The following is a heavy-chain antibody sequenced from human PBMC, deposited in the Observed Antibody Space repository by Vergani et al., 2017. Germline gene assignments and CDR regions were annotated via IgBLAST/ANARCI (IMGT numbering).Heavy chain of an antibody. D-gene: IGHD4-17*01. CDR1: GFTFSDYY. CDR3: ARDGDGGDYDY. CDR2: ISSSSSYT. V-gene: IGHV3-11*06. Sequence: VQLLESGGGLVQPGGSLRLSCAASGFTFSDYYMRWIRQAPGKGLEWVSYISSSSSYTNYADSVKGRFTISRDNAKNSLYLQMNSLRAEDTAVYYCARDGDGGDYDYWGQGTLVTVSS. J-gene: IGHJ4*02.